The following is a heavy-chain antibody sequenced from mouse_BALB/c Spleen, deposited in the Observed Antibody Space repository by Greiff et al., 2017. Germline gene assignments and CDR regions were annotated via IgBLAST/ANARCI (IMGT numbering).Heavy chain of an antibody. D-gene: IGHD1-1*01. Sequence: EVKLMESGGGLVKPGGSLKLSCAASGFTFSDYYMYWVRQTPEKRLEWVATISDGGSYTYYPDSVKGRFTISRDNAKNNLYLQMSSLKSEDTAMYYCARDHYGSSPWFAYWGQGTLVTVSA. J-gene: IGHJ3*01. CDR2: ISDGGSYT. V-gene: IGHV5-4*02. CDR1: GFTFSDYY. CDR3: ARDHYGSSPWFAY.